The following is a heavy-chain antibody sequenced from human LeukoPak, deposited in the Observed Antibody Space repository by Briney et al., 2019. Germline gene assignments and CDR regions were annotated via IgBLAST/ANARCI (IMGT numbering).Heavy chain of an antibody. J-gene: IGHJ4*02. CDR2: INPNSGGT. Sequence: GASVKVSCKASGYTFTGYYMHWVRQAPGQGLEWMGWINPNSGGTNYAQKFQGRVTMTRDTSISTAYMELSRLRSDDTAVYYCARVSLDIVVVPAALGAYFDYWGQETLVTVSS. CDR1: GYTFTGYY. D-gene: IGHD2-2*01. V-gene: IGHV1-2*02. CDR3: ARVSLDIVVVPAALGAYFDY.